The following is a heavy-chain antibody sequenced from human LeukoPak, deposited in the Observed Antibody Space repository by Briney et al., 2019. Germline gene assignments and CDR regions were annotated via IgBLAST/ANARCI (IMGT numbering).Heavy chain of an antibody. CDR2: IYTSGST. CDR1: GGSISNSY. J-gene: IGHJ6*03. CDR3: ARRVTYFHDRSSLYYYMDV. Sequence: SETLSLTCTVSGGSISNSYWSWIRQPPGKGLEWIGYIYTSGSTNYNPSLKSRVTISVDTSKNQFSLKLSSVTAADTAVYYCARRVTYFHDRSSLYYYMDVWGKGTTVTVSS. V-gene: IGHV4-4*09. D-gene: IGHD3-22*01.